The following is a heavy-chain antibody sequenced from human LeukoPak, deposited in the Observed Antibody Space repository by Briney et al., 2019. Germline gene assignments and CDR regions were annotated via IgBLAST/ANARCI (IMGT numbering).Heavy chain of an antibody. V-gene: IGHV4-61*01. CDR1: GVSVSSDPYY. J-gene: IGHJ4*02. CDR3: AVRRRPKFDY. CDR2: IYYTGIT. Sequence: SETLSLTCSVSGVSVSSDPYYWAWFRQSPGKGLEWIAYIYYTGITNYDSSLRSRVTLSVDTSKNQLSLKLKSVISADTAVYYCAVRRRPKFDYWGQGALVIVSS.